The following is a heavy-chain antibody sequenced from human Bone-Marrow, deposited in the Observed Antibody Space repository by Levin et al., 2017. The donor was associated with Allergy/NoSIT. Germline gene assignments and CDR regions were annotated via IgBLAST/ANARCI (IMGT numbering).Heavy chain of an antibody. Sequence: GGSLRLSCAASGFTFSSYGMHWVRQAPGKGLEWVAVIWYDGSNKYYADSVKGRFTISRDNSKNTLYLQMNSLRAEDTAVYYCARRLCVAARDSSYYYMDGWGKGTTVTVSS. CDR3: ARRLCVAARDSSYYYMDG. J-gene: IGHJ6*03. D-gene: IGHD3-22*01. CDR2: IWYDGSNK. V-gene: IGHV3-33*01. CDR1: GFTFSSYG.